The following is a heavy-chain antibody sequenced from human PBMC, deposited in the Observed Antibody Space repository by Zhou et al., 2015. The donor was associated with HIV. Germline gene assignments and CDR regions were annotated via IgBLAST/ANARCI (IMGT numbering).Heavy chain of an antibody. D-gene: IGHD3-10*01. CDR2: VNPKSGGT. CDR1: GYIFSDYY. Sequence: QVQLVQSGAEVKKPGASVRVSCQTSGYIFSDYYIHWVRQAPGQGLEWVGWVNPKSGGTKYARKFKGRVTMTSDASVITAHMELSRLTSDDTAVYYCARIKRGFDYWGQGTLVTVSS. J-gene: IGHJ4*02. CDR3: ARIKRGFDY. V-gene: IGHV1-2*02.